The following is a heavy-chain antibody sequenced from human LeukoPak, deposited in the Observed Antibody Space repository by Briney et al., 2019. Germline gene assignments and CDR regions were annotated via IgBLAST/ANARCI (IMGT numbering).Heavy chain of an antibody. CDR2: IHTSGST. J-gene: IGHJ5*02. D-gene: IGHD6-13*01. CDR3: AREGSGQQPRHWFDP. V-gene: IGHV4-4*07. CDR1: GGSIKNYY. Sequence: SETLSLTCTVSGGSIKNYYWNWIRQPAGKGLEWIGRIHTSGSTNYNPSLKSRLTVSVDTSKNQFSLRLTSVTAADTAVYYCAREGSGQQPRHWFDPWGQGTLVTVSS.